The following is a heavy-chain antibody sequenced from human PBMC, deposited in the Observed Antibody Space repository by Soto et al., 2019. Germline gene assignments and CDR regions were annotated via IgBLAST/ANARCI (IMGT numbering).Heavy chain of an antibody. CDR3: AGLRGDSYGPPGDWFDP. Sequence: GESLKISCKGSGYSFTSYWIGWVRQMPGKGLEWMGIIYPGDSDTRYSPSFQGQVTMSADKSISTAYLQWSSLKASDTARYYCAGLRGDSYGPPGDWFDPWGQGTLVTVSS. D-gene: IGHD5-18*01. V-gene: IGHV5-51*01. CDR2: IYPGDSDT. CDR1: GYSFTSYW. J-gene: IGHJ5*02.